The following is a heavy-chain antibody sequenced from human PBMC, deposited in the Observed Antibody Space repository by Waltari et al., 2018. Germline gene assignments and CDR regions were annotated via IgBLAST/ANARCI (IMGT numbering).Heavy chain of an antibody. Sequence: QVQLQQWGAGLLKPSETLSLTCAVYGGSFSGYYWSWIRQPPGKGLEWIGEINHSGSTNYNPSLKSRVTMTRNTSISTAYMELSSLRSEDTAVYYCARTLYFWSGYPGYWGQGTLVTVSS. CDR2: INHSGST. D-gene: IGHD3-3*01. CDR1: GGSFSGYY. CDR3: ARTLYFWSGYPGY. V-gene: IGHV4-34*01. J-gene: IGHJ4*02.